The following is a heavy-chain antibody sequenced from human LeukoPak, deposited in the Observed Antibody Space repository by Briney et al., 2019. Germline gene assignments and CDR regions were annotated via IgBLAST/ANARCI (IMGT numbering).Heavy chain of an antibody. J-gene: IGHJ6*03. Sequence: SETLSLTCAVYGGSFSGYYWSWIRQPPGKGLEWIGEINHSGSTNYNPSLKSRVTISVDTSKNQFSLKLSSVTAEDTAVYYCARIGGAHTAPRPGTMRTSHMDVWGKGTTVTVSS. CDR2: INHSGST. D-gene: IGHD5-18*01. CDR1: GGSFSGYY. V-gene: IGHV4-34*01. CDR3: ARIGGAHTAPRPGTMRTSHMDV.